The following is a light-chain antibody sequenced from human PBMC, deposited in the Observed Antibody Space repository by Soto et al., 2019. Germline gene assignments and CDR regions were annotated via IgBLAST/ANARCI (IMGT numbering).Light chain of an antibody. Sequence: DIQMTKSPSTLSSSVGDRVTITCRASQSISTWLAWYQQEPGKAPKLLIHKASSLESGVPSRFSGSGSGTEFTLTISSLKNDDFATYNCQQRYITTVTFGQGTKVDIK. CDR3: QQRYITTVT. J-gene: IGKJ1*01. CDR1: QSISTW. CDR2: KAS. V-gene: IGKV1-5*03.